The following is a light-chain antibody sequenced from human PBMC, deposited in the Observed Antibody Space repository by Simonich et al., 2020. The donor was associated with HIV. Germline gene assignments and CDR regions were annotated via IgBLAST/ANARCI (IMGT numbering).Light chain of an antibody. CDR2: WAA. J-gene: IGKJ3*01. V-gene: IGKV4-1*01. CDR3: QQYYSTPPT. Sequence: DIVMTQSPDSLAVSLGERATINCKSSQSVLYSSNNKNYLAWYQQDPGQPPELLIYWAATRESGVPDRFSGSGSGTDFTLTISSLQAEDVAVYYCQQYYSTPPTFGPGTKVDIK. CDR1: QSVLYSSNNKNY.